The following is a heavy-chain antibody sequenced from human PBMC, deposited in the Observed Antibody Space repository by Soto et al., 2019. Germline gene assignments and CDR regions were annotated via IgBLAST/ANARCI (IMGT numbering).Heavy chain of an antibody. CDR3: ARLYDFDAFDI. D-gene: IGHD3-3*01. CDR1: GFTFSSYG. Sequence: VQLVESGGGVVQPGRSLRLSCAASGFTFSSYGMHWVRQAPGKGLEWVAVIWYDGSNKYYADSVKGRFTISRDNSKNTLYLQMNSLRAEDTAVYYCARLYDFDAFDIWGQGTMVTVSS. CDR2: IWYDGSNK. V-gene: IGHV3-33*01. J-gene: IGHJ3*02.